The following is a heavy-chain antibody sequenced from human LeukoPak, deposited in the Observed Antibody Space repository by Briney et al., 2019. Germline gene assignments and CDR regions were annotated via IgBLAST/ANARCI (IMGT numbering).Heavy chain of an antibody. D-gene: IGHD1-1*01. Sequence: GGSLRLSCAASGFTFSSYAMSWVRQAPGQGLEWVSSISGTGGNTYYADSVKGRFTISRDNSKNTLYLQMSSLRAEDTAVYYCAKVLLEDWNDDAFDIWGQGTMVTVSS. CDR1: GFTFSSYA. J-gene: IGHJ3*02. V-gene: IGHV3-23*01. CDR3: AKVLLEDWNDDAFDI. CDR2: ISGTGGNT.